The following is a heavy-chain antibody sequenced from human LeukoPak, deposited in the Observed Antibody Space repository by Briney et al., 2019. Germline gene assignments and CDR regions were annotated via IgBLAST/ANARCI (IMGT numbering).Heavy chain of an antibody. D-gene: IGHD4-11*01. CDR1: GFTFSTFA. V-gene: IGHV3-23*01. J-gene: IGHJ4*02. Sequence: GGSLRLSCAASGFTFSTFAMIWVRQPPGKGLEWVSSIFPSGGEIHYADSVKGRFTISRDNSKNTLYLHMNSLRPEDTAVYYCANENDYLDFWGQGTLVTVSS. CDR3: ANENDYLDF. CDR2: IFPSGGEI.